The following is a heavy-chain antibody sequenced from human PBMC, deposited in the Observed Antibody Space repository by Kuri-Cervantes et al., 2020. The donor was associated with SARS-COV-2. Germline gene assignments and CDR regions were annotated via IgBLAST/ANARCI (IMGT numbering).Heavy chain of an antibody. CDR3: ARPQSRITIFGVVIPGGWFDP. V-gene: IGHV4-61*09. CDR1: GVPVSGGTYY. J-gene: IGHJ5*02. Sequence: SETLSLTCAVSGVPVSGGTYYWSWIRQPAGKGLEWIGHLDTSGSTTYNPSLKSRVTMSVDTSKNQFSLKLSSVTAADTAVYYCARPQSRITIFGVVIPGGWFDPWGQGTLVTVSS. CDR2: LDTSGST. D-gene: IGHD3-3*01.